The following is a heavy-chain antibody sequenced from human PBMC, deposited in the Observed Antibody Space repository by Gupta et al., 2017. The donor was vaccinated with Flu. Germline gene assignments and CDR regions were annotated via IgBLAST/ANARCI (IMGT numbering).Heavy chain of an antibody. D-gene: IGHD1-7*01. V-gene: IGHV3-33*05. J-gene: IGHJ6*03. CDR3: AKTGTTGYYYMDV. CDR2: LSYDGSKP. CDR1: YG. Sequence: YGMNWARHAPGKGVVWVEMLSYDGSKPAYADTVKGRFTVPRDNSRDTLYLQMNSLTDDDTAVYYCAKTGTTGYYYMDVWGSGTTVIVS.